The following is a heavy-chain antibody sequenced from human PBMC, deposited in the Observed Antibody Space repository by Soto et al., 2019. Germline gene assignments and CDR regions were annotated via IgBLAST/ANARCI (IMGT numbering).Heavy chain of an antibody. D-gene: IGHD2-2*01. V-gene: IGHV2-5*01. CDR1: GVSLSTSGMG. CDR2: IFWNDDK. Sequence: QITLKESGPTLVKPTQTLTLTCTFSGVSLSTSGMGVGWIRQPPGKALEWLALIFWNDDKHYSPSMKSRLTITNDTSKNQVVLTRTSMDTVDTATYYCAHRQVSHYSSLNWFDPWGHGTLVTVSS. J-gene: IGHJ5*02. CDR3: AHRQVSHYSSLNWFDP.